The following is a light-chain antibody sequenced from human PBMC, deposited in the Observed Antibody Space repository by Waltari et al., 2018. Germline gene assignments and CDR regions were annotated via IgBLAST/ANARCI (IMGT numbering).Light chain of an antibody. CDR1: QSISSW. CDR3: QQYNSYSRT. CDR2: KAS. V-gene: IGKV1-5*03. Sequence: DIQMTQSPSTLSASVGARVTITCRANQSISSWLAWYQQKPGKAPKLLIYKASSLESGVPSRFSGSGSGTEFTLTISSLQPDDFATYYCQQYNSYSRTFGQGTKVEIK. J-gene: IGKJ1*01.